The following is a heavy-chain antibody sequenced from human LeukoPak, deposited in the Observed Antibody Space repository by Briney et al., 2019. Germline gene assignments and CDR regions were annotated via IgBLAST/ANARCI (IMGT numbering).Heavy chain of an antibody. V-gene: IGHV5-51*01. CDR2: IYPGDSDT. CDR3: ARLAGGTVVILLPYYFDY. Sequence: GESLKISCKGSGYSFTSYWIVWVRQMPGKGLEWMGIIYPGDSDTRYSPSFQGQVTISVDKSISTAYLQWSSLKASDTAMYYCARLAGGTVVILLPYYFDYWGQGTLVTVSS. CDR1: GYSFTSYW. J-gene: IGHJ4*02. D-gene: IGHD4-23*01.